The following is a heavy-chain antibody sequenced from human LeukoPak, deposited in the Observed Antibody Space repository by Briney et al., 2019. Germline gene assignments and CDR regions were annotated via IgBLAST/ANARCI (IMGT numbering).Heavy chain of an antibody. V-gene: IGHV3-15*01. J-gene: IGHJ4*02. CDR3: TTDGSTTLSNTFDY. D-gene: IGHD1-26*01. CDR2: IKSRNRGETV. Sequence: GGSLRLSCAASGFTFSDAWMNWVRLAPGKGLEWVGRIKSRNRGETVDYAAPVKGRFTISRDDSKTTAYLQMNSLKTEDTAIYYCTTDGSTTLSNTFDYWGQGTLVTVSS. CDR1: GFTFSDAW.